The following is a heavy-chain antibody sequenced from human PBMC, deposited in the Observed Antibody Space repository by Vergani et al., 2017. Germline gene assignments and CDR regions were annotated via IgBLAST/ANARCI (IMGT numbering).Heavy chain of an antibody. D-gene: IGHD3-22*01. CDR2: ISGHDHRT. Sequence: EVQLLESGGGSVQPGESLRLSCVASGFRFREHGMTWVRQAPGKGLEWVSGISGHDHRTLYADSVKGRFIISRDDSKNTLYLQMSSLRVEDTAIYCCAKYNVPGYYDSSGYCDYWGQGTVVTVSS. V-gene: IGHV3-23*01. J-gene: IGHJ4*02. CDR3: AKYNVPGYYDSSGYCDY. CDR1: GFRFREHG.